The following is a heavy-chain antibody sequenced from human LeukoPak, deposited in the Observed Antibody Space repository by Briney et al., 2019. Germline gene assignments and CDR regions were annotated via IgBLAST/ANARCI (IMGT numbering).Heavy chain of an antibody. V-gene: IGHV1-69*01. J-gene: IGHJ4*02. CDR2: IIPIFGTA. D-gene: IGHD6-13*01. Sequence: SVTVSCKASGGTFSSYAISWVRQAPGQGLEWMGGIIPIFGTANYAQKFQGRVTITADESTSTAYMELSSLRSEDTAVYYCARDPIGSRWPYYFDYWGQGTLVTVSS. CDR3: ARDPIGSRWPYYFDY. CDR1: GGTFSSYA.